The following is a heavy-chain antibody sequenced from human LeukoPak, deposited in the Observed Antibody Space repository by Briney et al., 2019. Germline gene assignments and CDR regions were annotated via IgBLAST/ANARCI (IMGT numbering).Heavy chain of an antibody. V-gene: IGHV1-18*01. CDR3: ARERGSSSSLYYYYYMDV. J-gene: IGHJ6*03. D-gene: IGHD6-6*01. CDR1: GYTFTSYG. Sequence: GASVKVSCKASGYTFTSYGISWVRQAPGQGLEWMGWISAYNGNTNYAQKLQGRVTITTDESTSTAYMELSSLRSEDTAVYYCARERGSSSSLYYYYYMDVWGKGTTVTVSS. CDR2: ISAYNGNT.